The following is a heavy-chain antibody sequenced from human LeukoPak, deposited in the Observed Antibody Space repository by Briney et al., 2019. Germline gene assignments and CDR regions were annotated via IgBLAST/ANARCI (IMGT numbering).Heavy chain of an antibody. Sequence: ASVKVSCKASGYTFTGYYMHWVRQAPGQGLEWMGWINSNSGGTNYAQKFQGRVTMTRDTSISTAYMELSRLRSDDTAVYYCARILDVWGSYRYAFDIWGQGTMVTVSS. J-gene: IGHJ3*02. CDR2: INSNSGGT. D-gene: IGHD3-16*02. V-gene: IGHV1-2*02. CDR1: GYTFTGYY. CDR3: ARILDVWGSYRYAFDI.